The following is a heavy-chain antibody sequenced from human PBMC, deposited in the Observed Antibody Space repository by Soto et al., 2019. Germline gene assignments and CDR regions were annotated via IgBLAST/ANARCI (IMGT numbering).Heavy chain of an antibody. CDR2: IRSRAYGGTA. V-gene: IGHV3-49*03. CDR1: GFTFGDYT. CDR3: SRPQVTPSIGYSIQGVDY. J-gene: IGHJ4*02. D-gene: IGHD3-22*01. Sequence: GGSLRLSCTTSGFTFGDYTMSWFRQAPGEDLEWVGLIRSRAYGGTAEYAASVKGRFTISRDDSRNMVYLEMHSLQAADAAVYYCSRPQVTPSIGYSIQGVDYWGQGTLVTVSS.